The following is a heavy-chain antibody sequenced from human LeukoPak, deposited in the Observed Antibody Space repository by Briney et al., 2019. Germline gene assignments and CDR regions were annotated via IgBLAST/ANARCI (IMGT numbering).Heavy chain of an antibody. D-gene: IGHD3-3*01. Sequence: PGGSLRLSCAASGFKFSNHWMHWVRQSPGKGLVWVARINNDGSDTSHADSVEGRFTISRDNAKNTLYLQMNSLRAEDTAVYYCAVLPPGHWGQGTLVTVSS. CDR3: AVLPPGH. V-gene: IGHV3-74*01. CDR2: INNDGSDT. CDR1: GFKFSNHW. J-gene: IGHJ1*01.